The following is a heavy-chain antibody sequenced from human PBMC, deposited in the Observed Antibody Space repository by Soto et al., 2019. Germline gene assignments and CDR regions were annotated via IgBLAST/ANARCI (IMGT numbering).Heavy chain of an antibody. V-gene: IGHV1-3*05. CDR1: GYTFTNYA. J-gene: IGHJ4*02. CDR2: INAGNGYT. CDR3: ASAYSSTWAAGDY. Sequence: QVQLVQSGAEEKKPGASVKVSCKASGYTFTNYAMYWVRQAPGQRLEWMGWINAGNGYTEYSQKFQGRITITRDTXASTGYVELSSLISEGTAVYYWASAYSSTWAAGDYWGQGTLVTVSS. D-gene: IGHD4-4*01.